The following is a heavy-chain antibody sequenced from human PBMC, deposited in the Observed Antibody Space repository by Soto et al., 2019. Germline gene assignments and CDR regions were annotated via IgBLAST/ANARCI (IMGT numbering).Heavy chain of an antibody. J-gene: IGHJ4*02. Sequence: EVQLVESGGGLVQPGGSLRLSCAASGFTVSTNYMTWVRQAPGKGLEWVSLIYDGGSTNYADSVTGRFTISRDTSKNTLHLQMYSLRADDTAVYYCARVRLVIMYYRDCWGQGTLVTFSS. CDR1: GFTVSTNY. D-gene: IGHD3-10*01. CDR3: ARVRLVIMYYRDC. CDR2: IYDGGST. V-gene: IGHV3-66*01.